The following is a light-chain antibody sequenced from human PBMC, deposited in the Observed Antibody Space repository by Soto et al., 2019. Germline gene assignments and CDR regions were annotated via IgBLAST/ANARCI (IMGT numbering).Light chain of an antibody. CDR2: DVS. V-gene: IGLV2-14*01. CDR1: SSDVGGYNY. J-gene: IGLJ2*01. CDR3: SSYTSSSTLE. Sequence: QSALTQPAFVSGSPGQSITISCTGTSSDVGGYNYVSWYQQHPGKAPKLMIYDVSNRPSGVSNCFSGSKSGNTASLTISGLQAEDEADYYCSSYTSSSTLEFGGGTKLTVL.